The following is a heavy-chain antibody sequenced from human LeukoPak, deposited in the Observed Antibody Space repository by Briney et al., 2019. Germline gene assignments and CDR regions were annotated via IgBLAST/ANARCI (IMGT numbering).Heavy chain of an antibody. Sequence: SETLSLTCAVSGYSISSGYYWGWIREPPGKGLEWIGSIYHSGSTYYNPSLKSRVTISVDTSKNQFSLKLSSVTAADTAVYYCATHNDFWSGYYAYYFDYWGQGTLVTVSS. J-gene: IGHJ4*02. CDR2: IYHSGST. D-gene: IGHD3-3*01. CDR3: ATHNDFWSGYYAYYFDY. CDR1: GYSISSGYY. V-gene: IGHV4-38-2*01.